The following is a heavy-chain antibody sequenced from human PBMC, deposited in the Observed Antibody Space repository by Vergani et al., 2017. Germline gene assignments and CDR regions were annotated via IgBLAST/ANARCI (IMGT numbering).Heavy chain of an antibody. D-gene: IGHD6-6*01. Sequence: QITLKESGPTLVKPTQTLTLTCTFSGFSLTTRGVAVGWIRQPPGKALEWLAIVFWDDDKRYSPSLRNRVTITRDTSRNQVVLTMTNVDPVDTATYYCAHTATSAVRHSDFYYGMDVWGQGTTVTVSS. J-gene: IGHJ6*02. V-gene: IGHV2-5*02. CDR3: AHTATSAVRHSDFYYGMDV. CDR2: VFWDDDK. CDR1: GFSLTTRGVA.